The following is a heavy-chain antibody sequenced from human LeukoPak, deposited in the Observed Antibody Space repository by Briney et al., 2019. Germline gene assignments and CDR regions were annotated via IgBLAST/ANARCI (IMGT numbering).Heavy chain of an antibody. Sequence: SETLSLTCTVSGGSISSYYWSWIRQPPGKGLEWIGYIYYSGSTNYNPSLKSRATISVDTSKNQFSLKLSSVTAADTAVYYCARGTTMIGINWFDPWGQGTLVTVSS. D-gene: IGHD3-22*01. V-gene: IGHV4-59*01. J-gene: IGHJ5*02. CDR1: GGSISSYY. CDR3: ARGTTMIGINWFDP. CDR2: IYYSGST.